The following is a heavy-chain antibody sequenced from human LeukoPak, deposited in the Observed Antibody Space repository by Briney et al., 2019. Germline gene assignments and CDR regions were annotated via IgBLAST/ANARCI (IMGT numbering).Heavy chain of an antibody. CDR1: GFTVSSNY. J-gene: IGHJ4*02. Sequence: GGSLRLSCAASGFTVSSNYMSWVRQAPGKGLEWVSAISSDSNYIYYADSMKGRFITSRDNAKNSLYLQMNSLRAEDTAVYYCARDRSRVSDYWGQGTLVTVSS. CDR3: ARDRSRVSDY. V-gene: IGHV3-21*01. CDR2: ISSDSNYI.